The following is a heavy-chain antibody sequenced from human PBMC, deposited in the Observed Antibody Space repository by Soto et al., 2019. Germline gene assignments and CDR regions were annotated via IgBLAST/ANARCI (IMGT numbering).Heavy chain of an antibody. V-gene: IGHV3-33*01. D-gene: IGHD4-17*01. Sequence: QVQLVESGGGVVQPGRSLRLSCAASGFTFSSYGMHWVRQAPGKGLEWVAVIWYDGSNKYYADSVKGRFTISRDNSKNTLYLQMNSLRAEDTAVYYCARGTGYYGDWDDYWGQGTLVTVSS. CDR3: ARGTGYYGDWDDY. CDR2: IWYDGSNK. J-gene: IGHJ4*02. CDR1: GFTFSSYG.